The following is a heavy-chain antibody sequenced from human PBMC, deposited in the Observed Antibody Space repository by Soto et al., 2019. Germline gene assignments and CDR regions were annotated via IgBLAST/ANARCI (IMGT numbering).Heavy chain of an antibody. J-gene: IGHJ6*02. CDR2: IYYNGST. D-gene: IGHD5-12*01. CDR3: ARDRPARASGYPLSPPYYYYVMDV. CDR1: GGSISSYC. Sequence: SETLSLTCTVSGGSISSYCWSWIRQPPGKGMEWIGYIYYNGSTNYNPSLKNRVTISVDTSKNQFSLKLSPVTAADTAVYYCARDRPARASGYPLSPPYYYYVMDVWGQGTTVTVSS. V-gene: IGHV4-59*01.